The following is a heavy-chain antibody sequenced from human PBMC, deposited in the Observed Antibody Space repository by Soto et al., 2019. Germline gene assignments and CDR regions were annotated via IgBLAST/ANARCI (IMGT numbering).Heavy chain of an antibody. V-gene: IGHV3-30-3*01. CDR1: GFTFSTYV. J-gene: IGHJ4*02. CDR2: ISYDGSNK. Sequence: QVQLVESGGGVVQPGRSLRLSCAASGFTFSTYVMHWVRQAPGKGLEWVALISYDGSNKYYADSAKGRFTISRDNSKNTLYLQMNRLRVEDTAVYYCAGDRSVVVVPATPDYWGQGTLVTVSS. D-gene: IGHD2-15*01. CDR3: AGDRSVVVVPATPDY.